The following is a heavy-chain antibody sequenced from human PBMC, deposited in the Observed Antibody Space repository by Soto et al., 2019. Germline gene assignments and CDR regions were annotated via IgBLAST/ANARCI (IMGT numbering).Heavy chain of an antibody. D-gene: IGHD6-6*01. CDR3: ARVSSRSIAAPFDP. CDR2: INWNGGST. Sequence: GGSLRLSCAASGFTFDDYGMSWVRQAPGKGLEWVSGINWNGGSTGYADSVKGRFTISRDNAKNSLYLQMNSLRAEDTALYHCARVSSRSIAAPFDPWGQGTLVTVSS. J-gene: IGHJ5*02. V-gene: IGHV3-20*01. CDR1: GFTFDDYG.